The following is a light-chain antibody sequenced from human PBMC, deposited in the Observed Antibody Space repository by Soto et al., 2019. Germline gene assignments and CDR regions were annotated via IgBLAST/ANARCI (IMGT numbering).Light chain of an antibody. V-gene: IGKV3-11*01. CDR2: DAS. Sequence: FTQSPAPVSISLGETDTLSRMAIQSVTSYLAWYQHKPGQVPRLLIYDASNRATGIPARFSGGGSGTDFTLTISSLEPEDFAVYYGQQRSNWPPSITFGQGARLEI. CDR1: QSVTSY. CDR3: QQRSNWPPSIT. J-gene: IGKJ5*01.